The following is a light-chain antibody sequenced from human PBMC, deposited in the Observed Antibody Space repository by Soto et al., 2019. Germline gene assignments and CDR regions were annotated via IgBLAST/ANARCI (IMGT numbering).Light chain of an antibody. V-gene: IGLV2-14*01. Sequence: QSVLPQPASVSGPPGQSITISCTGTSSDVGGYNYVSWYQQHPGKAPKLMIYDVSNRPSGVSNRFSGSKSGNTASLTISGLQAEDEADYYCSSYTSSSTQVFGTGTKVTVL. CDR2: DVS. CDR1: SSDVGGYNY. CDR3: SSYTSSSTQV. J-gene: IGLJ1*01.